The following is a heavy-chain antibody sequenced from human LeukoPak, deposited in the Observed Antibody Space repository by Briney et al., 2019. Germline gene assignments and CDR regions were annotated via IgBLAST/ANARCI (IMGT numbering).Heavy chain of an antibody. CDR3: ARVLLGEYQLLYNGGYGMDV. J-gene: IGHJ6*02. V-gene: IGHV1-2*06. CDR2: INPNSGGT. CDR1: GYTFTGYY. D-gene: IGHD2-2*02. Sequence: ASVNVSCKASGYTFTGYYMHWVRQAPGQGLEWMGQINPNSGGTNYAQKFQGRVTMTRDTSISTAYMELSRLRSDDTAVYYCARVLLGEYQLLYNGGYGMDVWGQGTTVTASS.